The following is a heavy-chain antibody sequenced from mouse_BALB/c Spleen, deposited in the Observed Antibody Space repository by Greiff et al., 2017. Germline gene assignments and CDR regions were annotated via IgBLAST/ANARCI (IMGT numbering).Heavy chain of an antibody. V-gene: IGHV5-6-3*01. D-gene: IGHD1-1*01. CDR1: GFTFSSYG. CDR3: ARYDGSSYYAMDY. J-gene: IGHJ4*01. Sequence: EVMLVESGGGLVQPGGSLKLSCAASGFTFSSYGMSWVRQTPDKRLELVATINSNGGSTYYPDSVKGRFTISRDNAKNTLYLQMSSLKSEDTAMYYCARYDGSSYYAMDYWGQGTSVTVSS. CDR2: INSNGGST.